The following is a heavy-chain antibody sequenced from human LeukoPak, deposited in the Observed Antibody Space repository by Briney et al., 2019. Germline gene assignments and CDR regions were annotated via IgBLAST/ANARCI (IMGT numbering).Heavy chain of an antibody. CDR2: IYTSGIT. J-gene: IGHJ6*04. CDR1: GGSISNYY. CDR3: ARLVYCSSTSCLDV. Sequence: SETLSLTCTVSGGSISNYYWSWFRQPAGKGLEWIGRIYTSGITNYNPSLKSRVTISVDTSKNQFSLKLSSVTAADTAVYYCARLVYCSSTSCLDVWGKGTTVTVSS. D-gene: IGHD2-2*01. V-gene: IGHV4-4*07.